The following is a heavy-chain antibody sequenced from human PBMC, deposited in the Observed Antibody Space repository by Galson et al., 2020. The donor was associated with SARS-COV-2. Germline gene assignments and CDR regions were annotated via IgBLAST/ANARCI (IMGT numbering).Heavy chain of an antibody. Sequence: GDSLKISCAASGFSFSDYWMHWVRQAPGKGLVWVSRINTYGNSTNYADSVRGRFTVSRDNAKNMLYLQMNSLRAEDTAVYYCVRHSSGDYWGQGTLVTVSS. CDR3: VRHSSGDY. D-gene: IGHD3-22*01. J-gene: IGHJ4*02. V-gene: IGHV3-74*01. CDR2: INTYGNST. CDR1: GFSFSDYW.